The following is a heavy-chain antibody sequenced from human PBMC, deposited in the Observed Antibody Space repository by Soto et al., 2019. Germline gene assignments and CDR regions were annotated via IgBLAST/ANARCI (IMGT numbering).Heavy chain of an antibody. CDR3: ARDHYGGNSFDY. CDR1: GGSISSYY. D-gene: IGHD4-17*01. J-gene: IGHJ4*02. V-gene: IGHV4-59*01. CDR2: IYYSGST. Sequence: PSETLSLTCTVSGGSISSYYWSWIRQPPGKGLEWIGYIYYSGSTNYNPSLKSRVTISVDTSKNQFSLKLSSVTAADTAVYYCARDHYGGNSFDYWGQGTRVTVSS.